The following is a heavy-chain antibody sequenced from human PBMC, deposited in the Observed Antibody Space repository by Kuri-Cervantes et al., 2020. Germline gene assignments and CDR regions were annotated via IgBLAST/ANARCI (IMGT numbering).Heavy chain of an antibody. CDR1: GYSISSGYY. CDR2: IYHSGST. D-gene: IGHD5-12*01. Sequence: SETLSLTCTVSGYSISSGYYWGWIRQPPGKGLEWIGSIYHSGSTYYNPSLKSRVTISVDTSKNQFSLKLSSVTAADTAVYYCARAFGGYSGYDNGLDYWGQGTLVTVSS. J-gene: IGHJ4*02. V-gene: IGHV4-38-2*02. CDR3: ARAFGGYSGYDNGLDY.